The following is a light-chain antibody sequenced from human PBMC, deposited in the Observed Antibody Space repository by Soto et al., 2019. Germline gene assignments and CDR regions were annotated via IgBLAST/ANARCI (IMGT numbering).Light chain of an antibody. CDR1: QSVDSN. Sequence: EIVMTQSPATLSVSPGERATLSCRASQSVDSNLAWYQQKPGQAPRLLIYGASTRATGIPARFSGSGFGTRFTLTISSLQSEDFAIYYCQQYNNWPPRYTFGQGTKLEIK. J-gene: IGKJ2*01. CDR3: QQYNNWPPRYT. V-gene: IGKV3-15*01. CDR2: GAS.